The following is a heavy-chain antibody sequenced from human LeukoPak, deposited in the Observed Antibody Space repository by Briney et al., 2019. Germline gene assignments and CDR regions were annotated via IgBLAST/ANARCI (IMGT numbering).Heavy chain of an antibody. CDR3: AKNNYYGSGSQQVYYYYYYMDV. D-gene: IGHD3-10*01. Sequence: GGSLRLSCAASGFTVSSNYMTWVRQAPGKGLEWVSAISGSGGSTYYADSVKGRFTISRDNSKNTLYLQMNSLRAEDTAVYYCAKNNYYGSGSQQVYYYYYYMDVWGKGTTVTISS. V-gene: IGHV3-23*01. CDR2: ISGSGGST. J-gene: IGHJ6*03. CDR1: GFTVSSNY.